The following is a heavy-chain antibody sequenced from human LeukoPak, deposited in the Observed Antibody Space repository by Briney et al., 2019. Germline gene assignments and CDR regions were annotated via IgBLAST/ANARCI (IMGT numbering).Heavy chain of an antibody. Sequence: PGGSLRLSCAASGFTFSDHYMDWVRQAPGKGLEWVGRIRNKANDYTTEYAASVKGRFTISRDDSKNSLYLQMNSLKTEDSAVYYCARDDYDYGDYAKYYYGMDVWGQGATVTDSS. V-gene: IGHV3-72*01. D-gene: IGHD4-17*01. CDR2: IRNKANDYTT. CDR3: ARDDYDYGDYAKYYYGMDV. CDR1: GFTFSDHY. J-gene: IGHJ6*02.